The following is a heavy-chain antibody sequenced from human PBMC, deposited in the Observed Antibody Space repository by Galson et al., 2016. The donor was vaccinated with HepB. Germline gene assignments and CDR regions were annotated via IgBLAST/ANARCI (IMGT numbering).Heavy chain of an antibody. CDR1: GITFSDHA. CDR3: AIDLDSSRNCEVGH. D-gene: IGHD6-19*01. Sequence: SLRLSCAASGITFSDHAFNWVRQAPGKGLKWVATISADGRGTHHADSVRGRFIISRDDSMSTVFLQTNSLRDEDTALYYCAIDLDSSRNCEVGHWGQGTQVTVSS. J-gene: IGHJ4*02. V-gene: IGHV3-23*01. CDR2: ISADGRGT.